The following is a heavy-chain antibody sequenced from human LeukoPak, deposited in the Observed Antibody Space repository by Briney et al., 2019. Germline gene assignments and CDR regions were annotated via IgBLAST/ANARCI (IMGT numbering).Heavy chain of an antibody. D-gene: IGHD3-9*01. CDR2: IYPADSDT. CDR3: TRSPDIDILTGYSRYYFDY. J-gene: IGHJ4*02. V-gene: IGHV5-51*01. Sequence: GESLKISCQGSGYDFTTYWIGWVRQMPGKGLEWMGVIYPADSDTRYSPSFQGQVTISADKSISTAYLQWNSLKASDTAIYYCTRSPDIDILTGYSRYYFDYWGQGTLVTVSS. CDR1: GYDFTTYW.